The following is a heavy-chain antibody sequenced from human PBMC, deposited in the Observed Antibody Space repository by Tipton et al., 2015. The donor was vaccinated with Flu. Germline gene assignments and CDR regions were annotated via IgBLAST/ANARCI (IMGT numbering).Heavy chain of an antibody. CDR1: GGSVSSGSYY. CDR2: IYYSGST. Sequence: TLSLTCTVSGGSVSSGSYYWSWIRQPPGKGLEWIGYIYYSGSTNYNPSLKSRVTISVDTSKNQFSLKLSSVTAADTAVYYCARDSGDSSGYCYYYYGMDVWGQGTTVTVSS. D-gene: IGHD3-22*01. J-gene: IGHJ6*02. CDR3: ARDSGDSSGYCYYYYGMDV. V-gene: IGHV4-61*01.